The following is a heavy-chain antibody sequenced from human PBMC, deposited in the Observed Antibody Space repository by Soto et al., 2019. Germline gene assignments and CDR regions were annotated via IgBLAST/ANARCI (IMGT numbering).Heavy chain of an antibody. Sequence: QVQLVQSGAEVKKPGASVKVSCKASGYTFTSYDINWVRQATGPGLEWMGWMNPNSGNTGYAQKFQGRGTMTRNTSISTAYMELSSLRSEDTAVYYCARAPEGQWLGILGYFQHWGQGTLVTVSS. CDR3: ARAPEGQWLGILGYFQH. CDR1: GYTFTSYD. D-gene: IGHD6-19*01. V-gene: IGHV1-8*01. J-gene: IGHJ1*01. CDR2: MNPNSGNT.